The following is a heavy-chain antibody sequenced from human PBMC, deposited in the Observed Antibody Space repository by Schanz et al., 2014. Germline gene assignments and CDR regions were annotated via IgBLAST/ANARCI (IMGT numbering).Heavy chain of an antibody. CDR3: ARGTDWNLHY. CDR1: GFIFSSYG. Sequence: QVQLVESGGGVVQPGRSLRLSCAASGFIFSSYGLHWVRQAPGKGLEWVAVISYDGSNKYYADSVKGRFTISRDSGQNSLYLQMNSLRAGDTAVYYCARGTDWNLHYWGQGALVTVSS. V-gene: IGHV3-30*19. CDR2: ISYDGSNK. J-gene: IGHJ4*02. D-gene: IGHD1-1*01.